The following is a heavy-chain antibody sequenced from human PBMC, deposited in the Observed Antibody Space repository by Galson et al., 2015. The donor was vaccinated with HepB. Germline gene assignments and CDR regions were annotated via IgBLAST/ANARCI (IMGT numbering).Heavy chain of an antibody. Sequence: SVKVSCKASGGTFSSYAISWVRQAPGQGLEWMGGIIPILGIANYAQKFQGRVTITAAKPTSTAYMELSSLRSEDTAVYYCARDAYYYVSSGDWNWFDHWGQGTLFTV. J-gene: IGHJ5*02. CDR1: GGTFSSYA. CDR2: IIPILGIA. V-gene: IGHV1-69*10. D-gene: IGHD3-22*01. CDR3: ARDAYYYVSSGDWNWFDH.